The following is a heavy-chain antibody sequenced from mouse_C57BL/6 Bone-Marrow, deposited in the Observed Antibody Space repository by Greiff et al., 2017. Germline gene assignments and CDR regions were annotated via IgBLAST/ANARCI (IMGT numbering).Heavy chain of an antibody. CDR1: GYSITSGYY. D-gene: IGHD4-1*01. CDR2: ISYDGSN. J-gene: IGHJ3*01. CDR3: ARGKLGRRFAY. V-gene: IGHV3-6*01. Sequence: EVKLQESGPGLVKPSQSLSLTCSVTGYSITSGYYWNWIRQFPGNKLEWMGYISYDGSNNYNPSLKNRISITRDTSKNQFFLKLNSVTTEDTATYYCARGKLGRRFAYWGQGTLVTVSA.